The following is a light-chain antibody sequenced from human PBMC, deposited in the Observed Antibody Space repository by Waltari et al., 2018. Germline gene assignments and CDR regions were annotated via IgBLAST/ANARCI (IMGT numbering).Light chain of an antibody. CDR3: SSYTSRSTRV. V-gene: IGLV2-14*03. CDR2: DVS. J-gene: IGLJ3*02. CDR1: ITDVAGYNY. Sequence: QSALTQPSSVSGSPGQSITIFCTGTITDVAGYNYVPWYQQHPGKVPKVIIYDVSIRPSGVSNRFSGSKSGNTASLTISGLQAEDEADYYCSSYTSRSTRVFGGGSKLTVL.